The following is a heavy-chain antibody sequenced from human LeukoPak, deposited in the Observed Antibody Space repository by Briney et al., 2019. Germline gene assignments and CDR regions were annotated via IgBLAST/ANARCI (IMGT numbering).Heavy chain of an antibody. CDR2: ISSSSSTI. J-gene: IGHJ4*02. Sequence: ETLSLTCTVSGGSISSSSYYWGWIRQPPGKGLEWVSYISSSSSTIYYADSVKGRFTISRDNAKNSLDLQMNSLTAEDTVVYYCAREGTGRDGYNSWGQGTLVTVSS. D-gene: IGHD5-24*01. CDR3: AREGTGRDGYNS. CDR1: GGSISSSS. V-gene: IGHV3-48*01.